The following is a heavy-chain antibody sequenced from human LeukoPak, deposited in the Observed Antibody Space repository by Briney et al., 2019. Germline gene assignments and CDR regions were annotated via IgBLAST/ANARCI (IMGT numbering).Heavy chain of an antibody. CDR3: AKARSKNMVRGVIPSYMDV. J-gene: IGHJ6*03. CDR2: IRYDGSNK. CDR1: GFTFISYG. D-gene: IGHD3-10*01. Sequence: GGSLRLSCAASGFTFISYGMHWVRQAPDKGLEWVAFIRYDGSNKYHADSVKGRFTISRDNSKNTVYLQMNSLRAEDTAVYYCAKARSKNMVRGVIPSYMDVWGKGTTVTISS. V-gene: IGHV3-30*02.